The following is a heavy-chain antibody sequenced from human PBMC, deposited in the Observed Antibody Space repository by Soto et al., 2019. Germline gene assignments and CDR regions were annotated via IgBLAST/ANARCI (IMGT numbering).Heavy chain of an antibody. CDR2: IIPIFGTA. V-gene: IGHV1-69*06. Sequence: GASVKVSCKASGGTFSSYAISWVRQAPGQGLEWMGGIIPIFGTANYAQKFQGRVTITADKSTSTAYMELSSLRSEDTAVYYCASEGDTATVLRRGLDYWGQGTLVTVSS. CDR1: GGTFSSYA. J-gene: IGHJ4*02. CDR3: ASEGDTATVLRRGLDY. D-gene: IGHD5-18*01.